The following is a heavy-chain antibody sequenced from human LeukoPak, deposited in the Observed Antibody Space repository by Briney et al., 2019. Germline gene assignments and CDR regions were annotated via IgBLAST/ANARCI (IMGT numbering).Heavy chain of an antibody. Sequence: ASVKVSCKASGYTFSSYGISWVRQAPGQGLEWMGWINTYNGNTNYAQKLQDRVTMTTDTSTSTAYMELRGLGVGDTAVYFCARAPRHYTTYLEFHYWGQGTLVTVST. J-gene: IGHJ4*02. D-gene: IGHD4-11*01. CDR2: INTYNGNT. CDR1: GYTFSSYG. V-gene: IGHV1-18*01. CDR3: ARAPRHYTTYLEFHY.